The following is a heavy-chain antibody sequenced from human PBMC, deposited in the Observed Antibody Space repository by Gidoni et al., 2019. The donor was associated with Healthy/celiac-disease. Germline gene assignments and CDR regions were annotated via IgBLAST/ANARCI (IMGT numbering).Heavy chain of an antibody. D-gene: IGHD2-15*01. CDR1: GGSVS. Sequence: QVQLQESGPRLVKPSETLSLTCTVSGGSVSWIRQPPGKRLEWIGSVSDSGSTPYNPSLKSRVTISLDTSKNQFSLKLSSVTAADTAVYYCARGSRWVVDWGQGTLVTVSS. J-gene: IGHJ4*02. CDR3: ARGSRWVVD. CDR2: VSDSGST. V-gene: IGHV4-59*02.